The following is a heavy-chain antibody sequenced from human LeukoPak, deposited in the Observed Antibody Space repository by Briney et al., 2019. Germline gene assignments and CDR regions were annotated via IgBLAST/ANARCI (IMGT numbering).Heavy chain of an antibody. D-gene: IGHD3-10*01. CDR2: ISSSSSYI. J-gene: IGHJ4*02. CDR1: GFTFSSYS. Sequence: NTGGSLRLSCAASGFTFSSYSMNWVRQAPGKGLEWVSSISSSSSYIYYADSVKGRFTISRDNSKNTLYLQMNSLRAEDTAVYYCARVPRGVRGVIREPFDYWGQGTLVTVSS. CDR3: ARVPRGVRGVIREPFDY. V-gene: IGHV3-21*01.